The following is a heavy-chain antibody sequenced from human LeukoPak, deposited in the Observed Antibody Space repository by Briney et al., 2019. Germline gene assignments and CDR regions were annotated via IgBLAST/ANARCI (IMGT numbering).Heavy chain of an antibody. CDR1: AFTFSSYS. V-gene: IGHV3-21*01. D-gene: IGHD3-10*01. CDR2: ISSGSSDI. J-gene: IGHJ3*02. Sequence: PGGSLRLSCAASAFTFSSYSMNWVRQAPGKGLEWASSISSGSSDIYYADSVKGRFTISRDNAKNSFYLQMNSLRAEDTAVYYCATTVRYGSGSYDAFDIWGQGTMVTVSS. CDR3: ATTVRYGSGSYDAFDI.